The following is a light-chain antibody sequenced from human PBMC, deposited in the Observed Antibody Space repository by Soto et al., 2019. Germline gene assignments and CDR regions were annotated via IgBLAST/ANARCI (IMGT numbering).Light chain of an antibody. CDR1: SSNIGSNY. Sequence: QSVLTQPPSASGTPGQRVTISCSGSSSNIGSNYVYWYQQLPGTVPQLLIYRNSERPSGVPDRFSGSKSGTSASLAISGRRSEDEADYYCAACDDSLSGVVFGGGTKLTVL. CDR3: AACDDSLSGVV. V-gene: IGLV1-47*01. CDR2: RNS. J-gene: IGLJ2*01.